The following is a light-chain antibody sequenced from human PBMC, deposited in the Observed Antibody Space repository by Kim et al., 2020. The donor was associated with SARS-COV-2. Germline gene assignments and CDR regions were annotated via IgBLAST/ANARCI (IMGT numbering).Light chain of an antibody. CDR1: QEIKNY. CDR3: LQHSTYQIT. V-gene: IGKV1-17*03. CDR2: GAS. J-gene: IGKJ5*01. Sequence: ASVGCYVTVCWVASQEIKNYLAWCQQKPGRAPRRLIYGASNLQSGVPSRFSSSESGTEFTHTINSVQPEDFATYYCLQHSTYQITFGQGTRLEIK.